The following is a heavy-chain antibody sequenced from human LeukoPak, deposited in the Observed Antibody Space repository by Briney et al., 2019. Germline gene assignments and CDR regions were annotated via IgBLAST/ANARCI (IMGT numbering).Heavy chain of an antibody. Sequence: ASVKVSCKASGGTFSNDGISWVRQAPGQGLEWMGGIIPIFGTTKNAQKFQGRVTITRDDSTSTAYMELSSLRSDDTAVYYCARMPTNMYYYFYMDVWGKGTTVTVSS. CDR1: GGTFSNDG. CDR3: ARMPTNMYYYFYMDV. CDR2: IIPIFGTT. V-gene: IGHV1-69*05. J-gene: IGHJ6*03. D-gene: IGHD5-24*01.